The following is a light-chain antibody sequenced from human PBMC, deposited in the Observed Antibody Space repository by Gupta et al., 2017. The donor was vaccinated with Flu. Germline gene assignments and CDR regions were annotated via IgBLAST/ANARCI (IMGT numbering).Light chain of an antibody. CDR2: GAS. CDR1: QSVSNNY. V-gene: IGKV3-20*01. J-gene: IGKJ1*01. Sequence: EIVLTQSPGTLSLSPGERATLSCRASQSVSNNYLAWYYQKPGQAPRLLIYGASSRATGIPDRCSGSGSGTDFTLTISRLEPEDFAVYYCQQYGSSPTWTFGQGTKVEI. CDR3: QQYGSSPTWT.